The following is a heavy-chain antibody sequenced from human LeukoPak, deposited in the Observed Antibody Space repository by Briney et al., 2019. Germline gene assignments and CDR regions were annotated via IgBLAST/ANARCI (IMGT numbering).Heavy chain of an antibody. J-gene: IGHJ3*02. CDR1: GFTFSSYG. D-gene: IGHD4-17*01. V-gene: IGHV3-23*01. Sequence: GGSLRLSCAASGFTFSSYGMSWVRQAPGKGLEWVSAISGSGGSTYYADSVKGRFTISRDNSKNTLYLQMNSLRAEDTAVYYCGKDRAATVTTGEAFDIWGQGTMVTVSS. CDR3: GKDRAATVTTGEAFDI. CDR2: ISGSGGST.